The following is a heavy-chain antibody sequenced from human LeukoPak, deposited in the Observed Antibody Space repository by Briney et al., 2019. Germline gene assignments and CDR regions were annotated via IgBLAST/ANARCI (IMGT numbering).Heavy chain of an antibody. D-gene: IGHD3-10*01. CDR2: INHSGST. CDR3: ARRKVRGVIRNWFDP. J-gene: IGHJ5*02. CDR1: GGSFSGYY. Sequence: SETLSLTCAVYGGSFSGYYLSWIRQPPGKGLEGIGEINHSGSTNYNPSLKSRVTIAGDTSKNQFSLKLSSVTAADTAVYYCARRKVRGVIRNWFDPWGQGTLVTVSS. V-gene: IGHV4-34*01.